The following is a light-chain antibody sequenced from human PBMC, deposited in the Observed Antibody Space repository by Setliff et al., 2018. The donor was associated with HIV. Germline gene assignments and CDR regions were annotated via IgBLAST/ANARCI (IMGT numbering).Light chain of an antibody. CDR1: SSDVGSYNF. J-gene: IGLJ1*01. Sequence: QSALTQPASVSGSPGQSITISCSGTSSDVGSYNFVSWYQQHPGKAPQLIIYDVSQRPSGVSSRFSGSKSGNTASLTISGLRAEDQADYYCCSYTSSLTYVFGTGTKVTVL. CDR2: DVS. V-gene: IGLV2-14*03. CDR3: CSYTSSLTYV.